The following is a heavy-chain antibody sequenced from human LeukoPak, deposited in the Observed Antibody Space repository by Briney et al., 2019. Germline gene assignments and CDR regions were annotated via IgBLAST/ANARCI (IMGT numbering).Heavy chain of an antibody. D-gene: IGHD3-3*01. CDR2: MNPNSGNT. V-gene: IGHV1-8*03. CDR1: GYTFTSYD. Sequence: ASVKVSCKASGYTFTSYDINWVRQATGQGLEWMGWMNPNSGNTGYAQKFQGRATITRNTSISTAYMELSSLRFEDTAVYYCARGAPLEWVYNWFDPWGQGALVTVSS. J-gene: IGHJ5*02. CDR3: ARGAPLEWVYNWFDP.